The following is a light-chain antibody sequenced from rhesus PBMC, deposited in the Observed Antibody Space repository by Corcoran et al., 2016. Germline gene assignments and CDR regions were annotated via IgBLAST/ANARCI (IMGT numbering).Light chain of an antibody. CDR3: SSFERSVTYI. Sequence: QAAPTQAPSVSGSPGQSVILSCTGTSSDIGGYNRVSWYQQHPGKAPKLLIYEVSKRPSGVSDRFSGSKSGKTASLTISGLQAEDEADYYCSSFERSVTYIFGAGTRLTVL. CDR1: SSDIGGYNR. J-gene: IGLJ1*01. CDR2: EVS. V-gene: IGLV2-13*03.